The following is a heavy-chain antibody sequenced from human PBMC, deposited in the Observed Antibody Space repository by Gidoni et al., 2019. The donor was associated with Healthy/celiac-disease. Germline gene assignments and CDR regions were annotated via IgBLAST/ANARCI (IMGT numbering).Heavy chain of an antibody. CDR2: ISYDGSNK. V-gene: IGHV3-30*04. J-gene: IGHJ6*02. CDR1: GFTFSRYA. D-gene: IGHD3-3*01. Sequence: QVQLVASGGGVVQPGRSLRLSCAASGFTFSRYAMHWVRPAPGKGLGWVAVISYDGSNKYYADSVKGRFTISRDNSKNTLYLQMNSLRAEDTAVYYCARDYDFWSGDYYYYGMDVWGQGTTVTVSS. CDR3: ARDYDFWSGDYYYYGMDV.